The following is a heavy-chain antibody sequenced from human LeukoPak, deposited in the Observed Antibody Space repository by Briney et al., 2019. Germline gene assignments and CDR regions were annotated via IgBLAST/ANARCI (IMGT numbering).Heavy chain of an antibody. V-gene: IGHV4-59*13. CDR3: ARGINVGATSR. J-gene: IGHJ4*02. CDR1: GDSMGRDY. Sequence: PSETLSLTCIGSGDSMGRDYWSWVRQSPGKGLEWIGCIHYSGFTKYNPSLKSRVTMSLDTCKNQFSLEVTSVTAADTAVYFCARGINVGATSRWGQGTLVTVSS. D-gene: IGHD1-26*01. CDR2: IHYSGFT.